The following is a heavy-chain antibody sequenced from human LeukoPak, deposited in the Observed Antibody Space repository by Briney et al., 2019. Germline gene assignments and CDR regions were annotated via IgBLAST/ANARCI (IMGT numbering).Heavy chain of an antibody. D-gene: IGHD1-7*01. J-gene: IGHJ4*02. CDR1: GYTITDYY. Sequence: ASVKVSCKASGYTITDYYLHWVRQAPGQGLEWMGWIIPNTGGTNYAQKFQDWVTMSSDTSISTAYMELSRLRSDDTAVYYCASGPGTEGVDYWGQGTLVTVSS. CDR2: IIPNTGGT. CDR3: ASGPGTEGVDY. V-gene: IGHV1-2*04.